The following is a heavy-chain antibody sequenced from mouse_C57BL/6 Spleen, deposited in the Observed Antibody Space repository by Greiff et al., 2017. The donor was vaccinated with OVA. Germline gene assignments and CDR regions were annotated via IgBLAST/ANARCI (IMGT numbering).Heavy chain of an antibody. CDR1: GFTFSDYY. CDR2: ISNGGGST. V-gene: IGHV5-12*01. J-gene: IGHJ1*03. CDR3: ARLFITTVVATEVWYFDV. Sequence: EVQGVESGGGLVQPGGSLKPSCAASGFTFSDYYMYWVRQTPEKRLEWVAYISNGGGSTYYPDTVKGRFTISRDNAKNTLYLQMSRLKSEDTAMYYCARLFITTVVATEVWYFDVWGTGTTVTVSS. D-gene: IGHD1-1*01.